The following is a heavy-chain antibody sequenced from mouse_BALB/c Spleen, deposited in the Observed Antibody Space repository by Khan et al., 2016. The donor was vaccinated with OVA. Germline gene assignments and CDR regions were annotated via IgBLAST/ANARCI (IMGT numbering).Heavy chain of an antibody. V-gene: IGHV1-7*01. J-gene: IGHJ2*01. CDR2: INPTAGYT. Sequence: QVQLQQSGAELVKPGASVKMSCTASGYTFTTYWMHWIKQRPGQGLEWIGYINPTAGYTDYNQKFKDKATLTADKSSSTAYMQQSSLTSDDSAVYYGARDRIDYWGQGTALTVSS. CDR3: ARDRIDY. CDR1: GYTFTTYW.